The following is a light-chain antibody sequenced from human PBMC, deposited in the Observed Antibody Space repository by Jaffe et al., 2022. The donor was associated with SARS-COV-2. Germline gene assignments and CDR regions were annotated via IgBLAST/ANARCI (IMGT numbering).Light chain of an antibody. CDR3: QQYATSSRYT. Sequence: VLTQSPGTLSLSPGERATLSCRASQSVYSNSLAWYQQKPGQAPKVLIYGTSNRATGIPDRFSGSGSGTDFTLTISRLEPEDFAVYYCQQYATSSRYTFGQGTKLEI. CDR1: QSVYSNS. V-gene: IGKV3-20*01. CDR2: GTS. J-gene: IGKJ2*01.